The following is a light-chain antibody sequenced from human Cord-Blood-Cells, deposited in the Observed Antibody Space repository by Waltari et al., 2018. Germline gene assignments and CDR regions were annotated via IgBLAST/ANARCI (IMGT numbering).Light chain of an antibody. CDR3: QQYNSYST. V-gene: IGKV1-5*03. J-gene: IGKJ1*01. CDR1: QSISSW. CDR2: KAS. Sequence: DIQMTQSPSTLSASVGDRVTITCRASQSISSWLAWYQQKPGKAPKLLIYKASSLESGVPSRVSGSGSGTEFTLTISSLQPHDFATYYCQQYNSYSTFGQGTKVEIK.